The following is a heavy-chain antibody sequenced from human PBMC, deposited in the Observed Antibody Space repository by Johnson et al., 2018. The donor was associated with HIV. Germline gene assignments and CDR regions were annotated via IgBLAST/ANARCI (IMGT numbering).Heavy chain of an antibody. Sequence: QVQLVESGGGVVQPGRSLRLSCAASGFTFSTYAMHWVRQAPGKGLAWVEVISYDGSNKYYADSVKGRFTISRDNSKNTLFLQMNSLRAEDTAVYYCAKDRLFGSGAPPHAFDIWGQGTMVTVSS. CDR3: AKDRLFGSGAPPHAFDI. D-gene: IGHD3-10*01. J-gene: IGHJ3*02. CDR2: ISYDGSNK. V-gene: IGHV3-30*04. CDR1: GFTFSTYA.